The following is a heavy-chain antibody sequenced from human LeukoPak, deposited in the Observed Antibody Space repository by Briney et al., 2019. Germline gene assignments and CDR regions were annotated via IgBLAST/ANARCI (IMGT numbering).Heavy chain of an antibody. CDR2: ISRGGNSI. V-gene: IGHV3-11*01. D-gene: IGHD4-11*01. Sequence: PGGSPRLSCAAPGFIFSDYYINWLRQAPGKGLEWVSSISRGGNSIYYADSVKGRFTISRDNAKNSLYLQMNSLRADDTAVYYCARDQYLDYRGQGTLVTVSS. CDR1: GFIFSDYY. J-gene: IGHJ4*02. CDR3: ARDQYLDY.